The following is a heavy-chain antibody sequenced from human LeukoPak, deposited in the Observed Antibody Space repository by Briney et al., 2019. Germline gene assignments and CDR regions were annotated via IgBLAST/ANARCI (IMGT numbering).Heavy chain of an antibody. V-gene: IGHV3-30-3*01. CDR2: ISSDQTNK. D-gene: IGHD3-3*01. J-gene: IGHJ6*02. Sequence: GGSLRLSCVASGFTVSNYDMHWVRQAPGKGLEWVAIISSDQTNKNYADSVKGRFTISRDNAKNSLYLQMNSLRAEDTAVYYCASFLEWTHYYYYGMDVWGQGTTVIVS. CDR3: ASFLEWTHYYYYGMDV. CDR1: GFTVSNYD.